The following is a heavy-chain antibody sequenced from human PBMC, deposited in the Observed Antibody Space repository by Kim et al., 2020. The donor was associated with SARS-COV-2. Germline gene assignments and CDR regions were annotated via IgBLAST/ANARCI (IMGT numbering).Heavy chain of an antibody. V-gene: IGHV4-59*01. CDR3: ARVGLGPSPARHAFDI. CDR2: IYYSGST. Sequence: SETLSLTCTVSGGPISSYYWSWIRQPPGKGLEWIGYIYYSGSTNYNPSFKSRVTISVDTSKNQFSLKLSSVTAADTAVYYCARVGLGPSPARHAFDIWGQGTMVTVSS. CDR1: GGPISSYY. D-gene: IGHD1-26*01. J-gene: IGHJ3*02.